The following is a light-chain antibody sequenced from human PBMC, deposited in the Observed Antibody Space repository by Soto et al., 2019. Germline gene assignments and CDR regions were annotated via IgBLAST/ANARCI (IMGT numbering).Light chain of an antibody. V-gene: IGLV2-8*01. CDR2: EVS. CDR1: SSDVGAYNY. Sequence: QSALTQPPSASGSPGQSVTISCTGTSSDVGAYNYVSWYQQYPGKAPKLMIYEVSKRPSGVPDRLSGSKSGKTASLTVSGLQPEDEADYYCTSYAGSDIWVFGGGTKLTVL. CDR3: TSYAGSDIWV. J-gene: IGLJ3*02.